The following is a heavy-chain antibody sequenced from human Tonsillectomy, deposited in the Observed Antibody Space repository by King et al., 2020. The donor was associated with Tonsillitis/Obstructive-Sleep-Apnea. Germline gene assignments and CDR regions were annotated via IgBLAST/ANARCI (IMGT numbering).Heavy chain of an antibody. CDR1: GGSFSGYY. CDR2: INHSGST. CDR3: ARRATVTTNVDFDY. V-gene: IGHV4-34*01. J-gene: IGHJ4*02. Sequence: VQLPQWGAGLLKPSETLSLTCAVYGGSFSGYYWSWIRQPPGKGLEWIGEINHSGSTNYNPSLKSRVTISVDTSKNQFSLKLSSVTAADTAVYYCARRATVTTNVDFDYWGQGTLVTVSS. D-gene: IGHD4-17*01.